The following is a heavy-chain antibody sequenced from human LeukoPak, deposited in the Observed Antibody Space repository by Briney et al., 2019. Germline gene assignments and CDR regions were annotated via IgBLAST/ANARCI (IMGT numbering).Heavy chain of an antibody. D-gene: IGHD3-22*01. J-gene: IGHJ4*02. Sequence: SETLPLTCTVSGGSISSSSYYWGWIRQPPGKGLEWIGSIYYSGSTYYNPSLKSRVTISVDTSKNQFSLKLSSVTAADTAVYYCARDYYDSSGYIVFDYWGQGTLVTVSS. V-gene: IGHV4-39*02. CDR1: GGSISSSSYY. CDR3: ARDYYDSSGYIVFDY. CDR2: IYYSGST.